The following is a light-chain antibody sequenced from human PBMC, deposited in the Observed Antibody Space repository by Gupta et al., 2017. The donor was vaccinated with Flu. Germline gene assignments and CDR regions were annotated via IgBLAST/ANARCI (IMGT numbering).Light chain of an antibody. CDR2: KTS. V-gene: IGKV1-5*03. Sequence: VGDTVTITCRASQYISTSLAWYQQKSGKAPKLLIFKTSILESEVPSRFGGGGSGTEFTLTISSLQPDDFATYYCQQYYMWWTFGQGTKVGIK. J-gene: IGKJ1*01. CDR1: QYISTS. CDR3: QQYYMWWT.